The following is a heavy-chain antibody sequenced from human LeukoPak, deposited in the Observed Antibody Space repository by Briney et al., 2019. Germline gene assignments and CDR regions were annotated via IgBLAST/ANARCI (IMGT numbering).Heavy chain of an antibody. Sequence: GGSLRLSCAASGFTFISYGMSWVRQAPGKGLEWVSTIRGTGDTTYYADSVKGRFTISRDNSKNTLYLQMNSVRAEDTALYYCARVMTTSLRSFDYWGQGTLVTVSS. CDR2: IRGTGDTT. CDR1: GFTFISYG. J-gene: IGHJ4*02. D-gene: IGHD4-11*01. V-gene: IGHV3-23*01. CDR3: ARVMTTSLRSFDY.